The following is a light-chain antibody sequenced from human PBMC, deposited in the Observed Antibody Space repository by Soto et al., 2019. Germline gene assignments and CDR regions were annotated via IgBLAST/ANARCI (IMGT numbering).Light chain of an antibody. CDR1: QSVSSSY. CDR2: GAS. V-gene: IGKV3-20*01. Sequence: EIVLTQSPGTLSLSPGERATLSCRARQSVSSSYLAWYQQKPGQAPRLLIYGASSRATGIPDRFSGSGSGTDFTLTISRLEPEDFAAYYCQQYGSSPRTFGQGTKVEIK. CDR3: QQYGSSPRT. J-gene: IGKJ1*01.